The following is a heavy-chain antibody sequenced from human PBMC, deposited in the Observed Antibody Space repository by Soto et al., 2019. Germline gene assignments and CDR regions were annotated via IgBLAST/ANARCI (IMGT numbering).Heavy chain of an antibody. CDR1: GGSISSYY. CDR3: SRQRRSSTSYYYYSYMDV. J-gene: IGHJ6*03. D-gene: IGHD2-2*01. Sequence: SETLSLTCTVSGGSISSYYWSWIRQPPGKGLEWIGYIYYSGSTNYNPSLKSRVTISVDTSKNQFSLKLSSVTAADTAVYYFSRQRRSSTSYYYYSYMDVWGKGTTVTVSS. V-gene: IGHV4-59*08. CDR2: IYYSGST.